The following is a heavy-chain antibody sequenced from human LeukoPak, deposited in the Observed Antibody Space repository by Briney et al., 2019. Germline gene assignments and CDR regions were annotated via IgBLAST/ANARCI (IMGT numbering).Heavy chain of an antibody. CDR2: TYYSGSV. V-gene: IGHV4-39*07. Sequence: PSETLSLTCTVVGGAIDRRNYYWGWIRQSPGKGLEWIGSTYYSGSVNNNPSLQSRVTISVDTSRNQFSLKLSSVTAADTAVYYCARGTHHWYFDLWGRGTLVTVSS. J-gene: IGHJ2*01. D-gene: IGHD1-14*01. CDR3: ARGTHHWYFDL. CDR1: GGAIDRRNYY.